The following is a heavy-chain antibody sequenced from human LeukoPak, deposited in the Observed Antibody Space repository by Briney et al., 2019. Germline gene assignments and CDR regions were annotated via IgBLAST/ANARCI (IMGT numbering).Heavy chain of an antibody. J-gene: IGHJ4*02. V-gene: IGHV1-8*03. D-gene: IGHD6-19*01. Sequence: ASVKVSCKASGYTFTSYDINWVRQATGQGLEWMGWMNPNSGNTGYAQKFQGRVTITRNTSISTAYMELRSLRSDDTAVYYCARVGSSGWSQEVDYWGQGTLVTVSS. CDR1: GYTFTSYD. CDR2: MNPNSGNT. CDR3: ARVGSSGWSQEVDY.